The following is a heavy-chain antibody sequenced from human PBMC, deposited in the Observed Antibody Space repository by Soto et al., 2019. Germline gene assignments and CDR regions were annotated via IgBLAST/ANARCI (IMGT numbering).Heavy chain of an antibody. Sequence: TGGSLRLSCAASGFTFSSYAMHWVRQAPGKGLEWVAVISYDGSNKYYADSVKGRFTISRDNSKNTLYLQMNSLRAEDTAVYYCARSPRYSSSWYYANYFDYWGQGTLVTVSS. CDR2: ISYDGSNK. CDR3: ARSPRYSSSWYYANYFDY. J-gene: IGHJ4*02. CDR1: GFTFSSYA. V-gene: IGHV3-30-3*01. D-gene: IGHD6-13*01.